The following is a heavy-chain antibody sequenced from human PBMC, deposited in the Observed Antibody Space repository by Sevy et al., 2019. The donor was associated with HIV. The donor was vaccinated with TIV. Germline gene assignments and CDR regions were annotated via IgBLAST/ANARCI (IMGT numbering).Heavy chain of an antibody. J-gene: IGHJ4*02. CDR3: VRDNSGFH. V-gene: IGHV3-21*06. CDR1: GFTFSMDS. CDR2: ISRNSTWR. Sequence: GGSLRLSCVASGFTFSMDSMNWVRQAPGKGLEWVSLISRNSTWRYYADSVKGRFTVSRDNARNSLYLQMNSLTADDTAMYYGVRDNSGFHWGQGALVTVSS. D-gene: IGHD6-19*01.